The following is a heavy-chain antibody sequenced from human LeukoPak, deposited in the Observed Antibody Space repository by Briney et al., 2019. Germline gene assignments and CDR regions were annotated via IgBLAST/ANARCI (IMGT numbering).Heavy chain of an antibody. CDR3: ARASDPWLQLT. D-gene: IGHD5-24*01. Sequence: GGSLRLSCAASGFTFSNYWMIWVRQAPGKGLEWVGNIKQEGSEKRYADSVRGRFSISRDNAQTSLYLQMNSLRAEDTAVYYCARASDPWLQLTWGQGTLVTVSS. J-gene: IGHJ5*02. CDR1: GFTFSNYW. CDR2: IKQEGSEK. V-gene: IGHV3-7*05.